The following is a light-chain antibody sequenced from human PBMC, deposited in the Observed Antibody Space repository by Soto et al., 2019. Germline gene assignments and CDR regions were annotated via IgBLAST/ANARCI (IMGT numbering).Light chain of an antibody. CDR2: KAS. CDR1: QSISSW. J-gene: IGKJ2*01. CDR3: QQYNSYPDT. Sequence: DIQMTQSPSTLSASVGDRVTITCRASQSISSWLAWYQQKPGKAPKLLIYKASSLESGVPSRFSGSGSGTEFTLTISSLQPDDFATYYCQQYNSYPDTFGQGTK. V-gene: IGKV1-5*03.